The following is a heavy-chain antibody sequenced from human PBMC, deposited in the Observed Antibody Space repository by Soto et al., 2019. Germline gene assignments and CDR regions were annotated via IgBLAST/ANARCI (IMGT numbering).Heavy chain of an antibody. J-gene: IGHJ1*01. D-gene: IGHD2-21*01. CDR1: GFIFTDWF. CDR2: INTSGGNS. CDR3: AQEGAIPGEVDA. V-gene: IGHV1-46*01. Sequence: HLAQSGPEVKRPGASVKISCKASGFIFTDWFMHWVRQATGQGPEWMGIINTSGGNSIYSQKFQDRVTMTRDTSTSTLYMDLSSLTAADTAVYYCAQEGAIPGEVDAWGQGTLVTVSS.